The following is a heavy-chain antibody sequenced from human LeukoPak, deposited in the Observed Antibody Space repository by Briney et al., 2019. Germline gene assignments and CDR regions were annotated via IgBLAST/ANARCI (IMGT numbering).Heavy chain of an antibody. D-gene: IGHD3-10*01. Sequence: GGSLRLSCAASGFTLSSYAMSWVRQAPGKGLEWVSAISDTGNTYHADSVKGRFTISRDNSKNTVYLQMNSLRADDTAVYYCARVYYGSGSLHYYYYYMDVWGKGTTVTISS. J-gene: IGHJ6*03. CDR3: ARVYYGSGSLHYYYYYMDV. V-gene: IGHV3-23*01. CDR2: ISDTGNT. CDR1: GFTLSSYA.